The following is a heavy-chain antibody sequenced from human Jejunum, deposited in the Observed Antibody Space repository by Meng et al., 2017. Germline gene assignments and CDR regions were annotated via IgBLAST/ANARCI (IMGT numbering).Heavy chain of an antibody. V-gene: IGHV4-30-4*01. J-gene: IGHJ4*02. CDR2: IYYSGNT. D-gene: IGHD3-9*01. CDR3: ASYDLFTGFGFDY. CDR1: GGSISSGDYY. Sequence: QVQLQESGPGLVKPSQTLSLTFTVSGGSISSGDYYWSWIRQPPGKGLEWIWYIYYSGNTYYNPSLKSRVTISVDTPKNQFSLKLSSVTAADTAVYYCASYDLFTGFGFDYWGQGTLVTVSS.